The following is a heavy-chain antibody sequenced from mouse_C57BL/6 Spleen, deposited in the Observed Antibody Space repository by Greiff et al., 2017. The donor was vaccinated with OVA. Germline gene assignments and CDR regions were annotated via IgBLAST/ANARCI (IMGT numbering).Heavy chain of an antibody. CDR2: INPNNGGT. Sequence: EVQLQQSGPELVKPGASVKISCKASGYTFTDYYMHWVKQSHGKSLEWIGDINPNNGGTSYKQKFKGKATLTVDKYYSTAYMELRSLTSGDSAVYYCARGYYGSTSWFAYWGQGTLVTVSA. CDR1: GYTFTDYY. J-gene: IGHJ3*01. V-gene: IGHV1-26*01. CDR3: ARGYYGSTSWFAY. D-gene: IGHD1-1*01.